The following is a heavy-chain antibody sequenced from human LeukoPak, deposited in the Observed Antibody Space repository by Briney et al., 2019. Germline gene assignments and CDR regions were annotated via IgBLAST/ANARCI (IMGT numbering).Heavy chain of an antibody. J-gene: IGHJ5*02. Sequence: SVKVSCKASGGTFSSYAISWVRQAPGQGLEWMGGIIPIFGTANYAQKFQGRVTITTDESTSTAYMELSSLRSEDTAVYYCARDPQYYDILTGITRSPQGWFDPWGQGTLVTVSS. CDR3: ARDPQYYDILTGITRSPQGWFDP. CDR2: IIPIFGTA. CDR1: GGTFSSYA. V-gene: IGHV1-69*05. D-gene: IGHD3-9*01.